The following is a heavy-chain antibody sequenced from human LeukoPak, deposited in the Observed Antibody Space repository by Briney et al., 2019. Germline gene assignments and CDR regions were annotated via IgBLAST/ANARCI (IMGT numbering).Heavy chain of an antibody. D-gene: IGHD1-1*01. V-gene: IGHV4-39*07. CDR3: ARRTRGGGYDY. CDR2: IYYSGST. Sequence: PSETLSLTCTVSGGSISSSSYYWGWIRQPPGKGLEWIGNIYYSGSTYYNPSLESRVTMSLDTSKNQFSLKLSSVTAADTAVYYCARRTRGGGYDYWGQGTLVTVSS. CDR1: GGSISSSSYY. J-gene: IGHJ4*02.